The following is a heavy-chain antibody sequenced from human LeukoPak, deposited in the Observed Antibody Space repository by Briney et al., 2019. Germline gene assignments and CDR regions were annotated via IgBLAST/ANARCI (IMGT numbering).Heavy chain of an antibody. D-gene: IGHD5-12*01. CDR1: GFTFSSYE. CDR2: ISSSDSTI. Sequence: GGSLRLSCAASGFTFSSYEMHWVRQPPGKGLEWVSYISSSDSTIYYADSVKGRFTISRDNAKNSLYLQMNSLRAEDTAVYYCARGGEVATIPWNNWFDPWGQGTLVTVSS. CDR3: ARGGEVATIPWNNWFDP. J-gene: IGHJ5*02. V-gene: IGHV3-48*03.